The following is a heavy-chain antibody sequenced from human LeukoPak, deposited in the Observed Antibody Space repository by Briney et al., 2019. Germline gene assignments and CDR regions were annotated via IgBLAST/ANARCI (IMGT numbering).Heavy chain of an antibody. CDR1: GFTFSSYS. CDR2: ISSSSSYI. V-gene: IGHV3-21*01. Sequence: GGSLRLSCAASGFTFSSYSMNWVRQAPGKGLEWVSSISSSSSYIYYADSVKGRFTISRDSAENSLYLQMNSLRAEDTAVYYCARGPGEGYNRPRLFDYWGQGTLVTVSS. D-gene: IGHD5-24*01. J-gene: IGHJ4*02. CDR3: ARGPGEGYNRPRLFDY.